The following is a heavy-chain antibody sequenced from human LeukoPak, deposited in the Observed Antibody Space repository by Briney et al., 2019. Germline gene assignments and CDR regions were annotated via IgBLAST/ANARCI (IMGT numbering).Heavy chain of an antibody. CDR3: ARRDRNDFWSGRSPFDY. CDR2: IYYSGST. D-gene: IGHD3-3*01. V-gene: IGHV4-39*01. J-gene: IGHJ4*02. CDR1: GGSISSSSYY. Sequence: SETLSLTCTVPGGSISSSSYYWGWIRQPPGKGLEWIGSIYYSGSTYYNPSLKSRVTISVDTSKNQFSLKLSSVTAADTAVYYCARRDRNDFWSGRSPFDYWGQGTLVTVSS.